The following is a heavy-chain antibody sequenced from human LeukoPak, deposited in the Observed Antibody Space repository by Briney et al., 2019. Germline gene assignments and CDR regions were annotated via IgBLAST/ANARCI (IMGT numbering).Heavy chain of an antibody. V-gene: IGHV4-30-4*01. CDR1: GGSISSGGYY. CDR3: ASYTAMVTNYFDY. J-gene: IGHJ4*02. D-gene: IGHD5-18*01. CDR2: IYYSGST. Sequence: PSETLSLTCTVSGGSISSGGYYWSWIRQPPGKGLEWIGYIYYSGSTYYNPSLKSRVTISVDTSKNQFSLKLSSVTAADTAVYYCASYTAMVTNYFDYWGQGTLVTVSS.